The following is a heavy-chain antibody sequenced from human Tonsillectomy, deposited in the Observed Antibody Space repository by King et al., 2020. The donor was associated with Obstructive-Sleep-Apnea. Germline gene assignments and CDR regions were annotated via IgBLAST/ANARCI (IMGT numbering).Heavy chain of an antibody. CDR1: GYTFIEYA. CDR3: ARDSTTTDTTGL. J-gene: IGHJ3*01. D-gene: IGHD4-17*01. Sequence: QLVQSGSELKKPGASVKVSCKASGYTFIEYAMNWVRQAPGQGLQWMGWINTETGDPTYAQGFTGRFVFSLDTSVTTAYLQITSLRTEDTAIYYCARDSTTTDTTGLWGQGTMVTVSS. V-gene: IGHV7-4-1*02. CDR2: INTETGDP.